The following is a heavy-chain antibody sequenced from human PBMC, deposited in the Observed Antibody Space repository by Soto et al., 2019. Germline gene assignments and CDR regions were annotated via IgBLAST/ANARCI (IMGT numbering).Heavy chain of an antibody. Sequence: QVQLQESGPGLVKPSGTLSLTCAVSGGSISSSNWWSWVRQPPGKGLEWIGEIYHSGSTNYNPSPKRRVTISVAKSTTQFSLKLGSVTAADTAVYYCARVSGSYSYGMDVWGQGTTVTVSS. CDR3: ARVSGSYSYGMDV. CDR2: IYHSGST. V-gene: IGHV4-4*02. J-gene: IGHJ6*02. D-gene: IGHD1-26*01. CDR1: GGSISSSNW.